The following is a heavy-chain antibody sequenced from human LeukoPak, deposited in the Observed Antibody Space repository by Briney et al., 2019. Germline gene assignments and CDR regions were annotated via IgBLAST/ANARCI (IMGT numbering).Heavy chain of an antibody. CDR2: ISWNSGRI. CDR1: GFTFDDYA. D-gene: IGHD3-22*01. V-gene: IGHV3-9*01. J-gene: IGHJ3*02. CDR3: AKDMIVVGWGYGFDI. Sequence: PGGSLRLSCAASGFTFDDYAMHWVRQAPGKGLEWVSGISWNSGRIGYADSVKGRFTISRGNAKNSLYLQMNSLRTEDTALYYCAKDMIVVGWGYGFDIWGQGTMVTVSS.